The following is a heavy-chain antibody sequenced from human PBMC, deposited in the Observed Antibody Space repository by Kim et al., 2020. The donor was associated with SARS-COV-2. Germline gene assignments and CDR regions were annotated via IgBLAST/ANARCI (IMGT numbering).Heavy chain of an antibody. CDR2: INSYRTNT. CDR1: GFTLSTYW. CDR3: ARGLSGAWGWDV. J-gene: IGHJ6*02. V-gene: IGHV3-74*01. Sequence: GGSLRLSCAVSGFTLSTYWMHWVRQAPGQGLGLVSRINSYRTNTNHADSVKGRFTISRDNAKNTLYLQMHSLIAEDTAVYYCARGLSGAWGWDVGGQGTTVAVP. D-gene: IGHD2-15*01.